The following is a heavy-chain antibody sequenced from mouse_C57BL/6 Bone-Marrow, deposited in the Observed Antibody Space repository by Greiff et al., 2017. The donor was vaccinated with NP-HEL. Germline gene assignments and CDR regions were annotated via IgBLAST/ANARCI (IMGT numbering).Heavy chain of an antibody. J-gene: IGHJ1*03. V-gene: IGHV1-82*01. CDR2: IYPGDGDT. CDR1: GYAFSSSW. CDR3: ARSYYGSRDLYWYFDV. D-gene: IGHD1-1*01. Sequence: LEESGPELVKPGASVKISCKASGYAFSSSWMNWVKQRPGKGLEWIGRIYPGDGDTNYNGKFKGKSTLTADKSSSTAYMQLSSLTSEDSAVYFCARSYYGSRDLYWYFDVWGTGTTVTVSS.